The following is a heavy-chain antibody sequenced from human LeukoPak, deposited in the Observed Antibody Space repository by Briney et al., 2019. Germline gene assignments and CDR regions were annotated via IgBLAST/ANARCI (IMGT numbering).Heavy chain of an antibody. CDR3: ARALGYCSSTSCQPTGTYYFDY. CDR1: GFTFSSYS. CDR2: ISSSSSYI. V-gene: IGHV3-21*01. D-gene: IGHD2-2*01. Sequence: KPGGSLRLSCAASGFTFSSYSMNWVRQAPGKGLEWVSSISSSSSYIYYADSVKGRFTISRDNAKNSLYLQMNSLRAEDTAVYYCARALGYCSSTSCQPTGTYYFDYWGQGTLVTVSS. J-gene: IGHJ4*02.